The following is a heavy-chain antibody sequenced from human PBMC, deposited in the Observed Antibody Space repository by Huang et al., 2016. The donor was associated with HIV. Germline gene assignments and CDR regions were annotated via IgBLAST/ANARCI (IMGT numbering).Heavy chain of an antibody. CDR3: TTWAKTSAGGN. J-gene: IGHJ4*02. CDR2: IKTKDDGGTT. CDR1: GFTFKDAW. V-gene: IGHV3-15*01. Sequence: EVQLVESGGGLVKPGGSLRLSCAASGFTFKDAWMSWVRQTPGKGLEWVGIIKTKDDGGTTDYAAPVKGIFSMSRDDSKNTFYLQMNSLKSEDTAVYYCTTWAKTSAGGNWGQGTLVSVSS. D-gene: IGHD6-25*01.